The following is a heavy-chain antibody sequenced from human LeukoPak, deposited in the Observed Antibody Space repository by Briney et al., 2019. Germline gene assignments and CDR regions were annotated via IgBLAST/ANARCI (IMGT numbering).Heavy chain of an antibody. V-gene: IGHV1-18*01. CDR1: GYTFTSYG. CDR2: ISAYNGNT. CDR3: AGAVAGTHTFDY. J-gene: IGHJ4*02. D-gene: IGHD6-19*01. Sequence: ASVKVSCKASGYTFTSYGIRWVRQAPGQGLEWMGWISAYNGNTNYAQKLQGRVTMTTDTSTSTAYMELRSLRSDDTAVYYCAGAVAGTHTFDYWGQGTLVTVSS.